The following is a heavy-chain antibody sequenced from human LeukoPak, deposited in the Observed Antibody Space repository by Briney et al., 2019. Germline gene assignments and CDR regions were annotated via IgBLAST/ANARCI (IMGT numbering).Heavy chain of an antibody. V-gene: IGHV3-9*01. Sequence: GGSLRLSCAASGFTFDDYAMPWVRQAPGKGLEWVSGISWNSGSIGYADSVKGRFTISRGNAKNSLYLQMNSLRAEDTALYYCAKSSGGSCYSNVDYWGQGTLVTVSS. CDR2: ISWNSGSI. J-gene: IGHJ4*02. CDR1: GFTFDDYA. D-gene: IGHD2-15*01. CDR3: AKSSGGSCYSNVDY.